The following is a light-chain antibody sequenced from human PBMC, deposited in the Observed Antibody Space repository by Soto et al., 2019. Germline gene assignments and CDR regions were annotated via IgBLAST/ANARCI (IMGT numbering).Light chain of an antibody. CDR1: QSISSSY. V-gene: IGKV3-20*01. Sequence: EIVLTQSPGTLSLSPGERATLSCRASQSISSSYLAWYQQKPGQAPRLLTYGASRRATGIPDRFSGSGSGTDFTLTISRLEPEDFAVYYCQQYGSSRRTFGQGTKVDIK. CDR3: QQYGSSRRT. J-gene: IGKJ1*01. CDR2: GAS.